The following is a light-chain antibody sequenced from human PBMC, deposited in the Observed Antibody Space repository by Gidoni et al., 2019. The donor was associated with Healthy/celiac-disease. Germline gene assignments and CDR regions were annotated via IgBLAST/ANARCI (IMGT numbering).Light chain of an antibody. V-gene: IGKV1-12*01. CDR1: QGISSC. J-gene: IGKJ5*01. Sequence: DLQMTQSPSPVSASVGDRVTITCRASQGISSCVAWYQQKPGKAPKLLIYAASSLQSGVPSRFSGSGSGTDFTLTISSLQPEDFATYYCQQADSFPITFGQXTQLEIK. CDR2: AAS. CDR3: QQADSFPIT.